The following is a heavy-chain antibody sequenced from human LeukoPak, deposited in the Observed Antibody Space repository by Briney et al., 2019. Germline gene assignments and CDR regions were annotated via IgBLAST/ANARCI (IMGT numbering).Heavy chain of an antibody. CDR2: ISSSGSTI. D-gene: IGHD2-2*02. J-gene: IGHJ3*02. CDR3: ARDYSCSSTSCYTARSDAFDI. CDR1: GFTFSDYY. V-gene: IGHV3-11*04. Sequence: GGSLRLSCAASGFTFSDYYMSWVRQAPGKGLEWVSYISSSGSTIYYADSVKGRFTISRDNAKNSLYLQMNSLRAEDTAIYYCARDYSCSSTSCYTARSDAFDIWGQGAMVTVSS.